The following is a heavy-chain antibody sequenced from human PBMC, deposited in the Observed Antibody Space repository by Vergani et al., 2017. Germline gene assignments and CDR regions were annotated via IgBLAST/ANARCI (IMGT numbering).Heavy chain of an antibody. CDR2: IKSQIDGGTT. CDR1: GVSFSNAW. Sequence: EVQLVESGGGLVQPGRSLRLSCAASGVSFSNAWMTWVRQGPGKGLEWVGRIKSQIDGGTTDYAAPVKGRFTISRVDSTNMLYLHMNSLKTEDTAVYYCTTLSPNWAHWWGQGTLVNVSS. J-gene: IGHJ4*02. V-gene: IGHV3-15*01. CDR3: TTLSPNWAHW. D-gene: IGHD7-27*01.